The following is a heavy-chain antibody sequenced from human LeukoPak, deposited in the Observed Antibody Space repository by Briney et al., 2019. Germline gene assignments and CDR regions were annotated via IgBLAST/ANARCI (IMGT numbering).Heavy chain of an antibody. CDR1: GGSLSSHY. J-gene: IGHJ4*02. Sequence: SETLSLTCTVSGGSLSSHYWSWIRQPPGKGLEWIGYISYSGSTTYNPSLKSRVTISVDTSKNQFSLRLSSVTAADTAMYYCARVPQIRVKWYYFDYWGQGTLVTVSS. D-gene: IGHD1-26*01. CDR2: ISYSGST. CDR3: ARVPQIRVKWYYFDY. V-gene: IGHV4-59*11.